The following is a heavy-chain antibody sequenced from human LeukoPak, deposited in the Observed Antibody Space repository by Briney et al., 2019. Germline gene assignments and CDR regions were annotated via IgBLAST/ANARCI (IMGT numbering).Heavy chain of an antibody. CDR3: ARDYN. V-gene: IGHV3-21*01. CDR2: ISSTNGHT. CDR1: GFSFSFSN. Sequence: PGGSLRLSCAASGFSFSFSNMNWVRQAPGKGLEWVSYISSTNGHTYYADSVNGRFTISRDTAKSSLYLQMNSLRAEDTAVYYCARDYNLGQGTLVTVSS. J-gene: IGHJ4*02.